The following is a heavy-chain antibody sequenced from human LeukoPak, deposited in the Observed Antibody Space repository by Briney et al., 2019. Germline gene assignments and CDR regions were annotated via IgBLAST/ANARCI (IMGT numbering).Heavy chain of an antibody. D-gene: IGHD2-2*01. Sequence: NPGGSLRLSCAASGFTFTTAWMSWVRQAPGKGLEWVGRIKSKTDGGTTDYAAPVKGRFTISRDNSKNTLYLQMNSLRAEDTAVYYCARLGNIVVVPAATSLPYNWFDPWGLGTLVTVSS. CDR1: GFTFTTAW. CDR3: ARLGNIVVVPAATSLPYNWFDP. V-gene: IGHV3-15*01. J-gene: IGHJ5*02. CDR2: IKSKTDGGTT.